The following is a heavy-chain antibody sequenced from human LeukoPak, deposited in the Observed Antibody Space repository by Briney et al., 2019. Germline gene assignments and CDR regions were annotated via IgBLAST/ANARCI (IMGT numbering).Heavy chain of an antibody. D-gene: IGHD3-22*01. CDR2: INPNSGGT. CDR1: GYTFTGYY. V-gene: IGHV1-2*02. J-gene: IGHJ6*03. Sequence: ASVKVSCKASGYTFTGYYMHWVRPAPGQGLEWMGWINPNSGGTNYAQKFQGRVTMTRDTSISTAYMELSRLRSDDTAVYYCARGPFDYYDRTQTYMDVWGKGTTVTVSS. CDR3: ARGPFDYYDRTQTYMDV.